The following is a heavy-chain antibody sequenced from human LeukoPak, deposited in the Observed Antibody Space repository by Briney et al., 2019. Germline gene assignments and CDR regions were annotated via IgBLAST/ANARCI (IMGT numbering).Heavy chain of an antibody. V-gene: IGHV4-61*02. CDR2: IYTSGST. D-gene: IGHD6-19*01. CDR3: ARVLGIGVAGTDWLDP. Sequence: NTSETLSLTCTVSAFSTSSGSYYWSWIRQPAGKGLEWIGRIYTSGSTNYNPTLKSRVTISVDTSKNQFSLKLSSVTAADTAVYYCARVLGIGVAGTDWLDPWGQGTLVTVSS. J-gene: IGHJ5*02. CDR1: AFSTSSGSYY.